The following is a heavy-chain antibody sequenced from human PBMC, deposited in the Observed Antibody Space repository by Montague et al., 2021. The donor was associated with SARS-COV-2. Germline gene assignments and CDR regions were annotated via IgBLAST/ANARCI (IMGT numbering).Heavy chain of an antibody. CDR3: AGGVDTGVVTVTGGFDS. V-gene: IGHV4-61*02. CDR1: GGSISRGYYY. J-gene: IGHJ4*02. D-gene: IGHD5-18*01. CDR2: IHRSGSP. Sequence: TLSLTCTVSGGSISRGYYYWSWIRLPAGKGLEWIGRIHRSGSPYYNSSLERRAVLSVDTSRKQSSMQMPPATAADTAVYYCAGGVDTGVVTVTGGFDSWGQGALVTVSS.